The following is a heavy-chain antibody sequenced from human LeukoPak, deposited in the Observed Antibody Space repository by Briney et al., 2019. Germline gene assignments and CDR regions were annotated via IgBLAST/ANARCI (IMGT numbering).Heavy chain of an antibody. J-gene: IGHJ6*03. Sequence: PGGSLRLSCAASGFTFSSYSMNWVRQAPGKGLEWVSYISSSSSTIYYADSVKGRFTISRDNAKNTLYLQMNSLRAEDTAVYSCERWVGYCSSTSCYMGYYYYYYMDVWGKGTTVTVSS. CDR1: GFTFSSYS. CDR3: ERWVGYCSSTSCYMGYYYYYYMDV. D-gene: IGHD2-2*02. V-gene: IGHV3-48*01. CDR2: ISSSSSTI.